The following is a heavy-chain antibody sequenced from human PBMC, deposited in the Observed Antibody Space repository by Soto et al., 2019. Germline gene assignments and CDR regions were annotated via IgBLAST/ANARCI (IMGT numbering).Heavy chain of an antibody. CDR2: IYYSGST. D-gene: IGHD3-22*01. J-gene: IGHJ4*02. CDR3: ARQGSYYHRSGYYFDY. V-gene: IGHV4-39*01. CDR1: GGSISSSSYY. Sequence: PSETLSLTCTVSGGSISSSSYYWGWIRQPPGKGLEWIGSIYYSGSTYYNPSLKSRVTISVDTSKNQFSLKLSSVTAADTAVYYCARQGSYYHRSGYYFDYWGQGTLVTVSS.